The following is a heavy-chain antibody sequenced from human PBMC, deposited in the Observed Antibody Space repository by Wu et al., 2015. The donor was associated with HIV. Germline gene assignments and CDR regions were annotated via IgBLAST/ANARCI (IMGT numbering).Heavy chain of an antibody. Sequence: QVHLVQSGAEVKKPGASVKVSCKASGYIFSDYYIHWVRQAPGQGLQWMGWINPNSGGTKSAQKFQGRVTMTRDTSITTAYLELSRLGSGDTAVYYCASDPATSHREALYYYYMDIWGKGTTVTVSS. V-gene: IGHV1-2*02. J-gene: IGHJ6*03. CDR2: INPNSGGT. CDR1: GYIFSDYY. CDR3: ASDPATSHREALYYYYMDI. D-gene: IGHD1-26*01.